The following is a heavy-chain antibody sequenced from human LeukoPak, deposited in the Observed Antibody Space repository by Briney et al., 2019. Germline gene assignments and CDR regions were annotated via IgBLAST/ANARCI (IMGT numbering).Heavy chain of an antibody. D-gene: IGHD3-10*01. V-gene: IGHV3-30*03. CDR2: ISYDGSNK. CDR1: GFTFSSYG. CDR3: ARGREVLGDLSSLYFDY. J-gene: IGHJ4*02. Sequence: GGSLRLSCAASGFTFSSYGMHWVRQAPGKGLEWVAVISYDGSNKYYADSVKGRFTISRDNSKNTLYLQMNSLRAEDTAVYYCARGREVLGDLSSLYFDYWGQGTLVTVSS.